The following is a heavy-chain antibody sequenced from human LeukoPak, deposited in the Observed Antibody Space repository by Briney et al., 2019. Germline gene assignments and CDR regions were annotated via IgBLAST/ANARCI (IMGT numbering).Heavy chain of an antibody. CDR3: ARDSGSYSGAFDI. J-gene: IGHJ3*02. V-gene: IGHV1-69*13. CDR2: IIPIFGTA. D-gene: IGHD1-26*01. Sequence: GASVKVSCKASGGTFSSYAISWVRQAPRQGLEWMGGIIPIFGTANYAQKFQGRVTITADESTSTAYMELSSLRSEDTAVYYCARDSGSYSGAFDIWGQGTMVTVSS. CDR1: GGTFSSYA.